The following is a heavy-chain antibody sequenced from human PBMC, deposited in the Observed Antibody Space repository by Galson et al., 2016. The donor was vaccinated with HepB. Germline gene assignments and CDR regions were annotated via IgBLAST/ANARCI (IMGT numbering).Heavy chain of an antibody. CDR3: ARPRAVYYSYFGMNL. CDR1: GFQFNSYG. V-gene: IGHV3-30*03. CDR2: ISNDGVSK. J-gene: IGHJ6*02. Sequence: SLRLSCAASGFQFNSYGMHWVRQAPGKGLEWVALISNDGVSKHYADSVKGRFSISRDDSKNTVFLRMGMLEVDDTAVYYCARPRAVYYSYFGMNLWGQGTTVIVSS.